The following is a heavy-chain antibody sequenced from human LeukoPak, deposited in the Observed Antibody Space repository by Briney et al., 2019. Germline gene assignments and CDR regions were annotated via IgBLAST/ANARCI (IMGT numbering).Heavy chain of an antibody. CDR3: ARLGAYCGGDCYPDFDY. CDR1: GYSFTSYW. CDR2: IYPGDSDT. D-gene: IGHD2-21*02. J-gene: IGHJ4*02. V-gene: IGHV5-51*01. Sequence: GESLKISCKGSGYSFTSYWIGWVRQMPGKGLEWMGIIYPGDSDTRYSPSFQGQVTISADKSISTAYLQWSSLKASDTATYYCARLGAYCGGDCYPDFDYWGQGTLVTVSS.